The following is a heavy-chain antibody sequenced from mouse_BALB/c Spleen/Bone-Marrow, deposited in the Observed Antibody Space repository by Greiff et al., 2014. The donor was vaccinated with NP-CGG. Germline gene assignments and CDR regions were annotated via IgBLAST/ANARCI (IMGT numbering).Heavy chain of an antibody. V-gene: IGHV1-39*01. CDR3: ARSRYDGTYWYFDV. J-gene: IGHJ1*01. Sequence: VQLQQSGPELEKPGASVKISCKASGNSFTANNMNWVRQSNGKSLEWIGNIDLYYGGTSYNQKFKGKATLTVDKSSSTAYMQLKSLTSEDSAVYYCARSRYDGTYWYFDVWGAGTTVTVSS. CDR1: GNSFTANN. D-gene: IGHD2-14*01. CDR2: IDLYYGGT.